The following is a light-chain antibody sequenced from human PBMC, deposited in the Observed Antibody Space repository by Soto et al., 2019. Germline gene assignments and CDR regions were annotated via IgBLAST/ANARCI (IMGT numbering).Light chain of an antibody. V-gene: IGKV3-15*01. CDR2: DAS. J-gene: IGKJ1*01. CDR3: QQYSNWPPWT. Sequence: EVLMTQSPATLSVSPGERATLSCRASQSVSGKLAWYQQKPGQAPRLLIYDASTRATGIPARFSGSGSGTEFTLTISSLQSEDFAVYYCQQYSNWPPWTFGQGTKVDIK. CDR1: QSVSGK.